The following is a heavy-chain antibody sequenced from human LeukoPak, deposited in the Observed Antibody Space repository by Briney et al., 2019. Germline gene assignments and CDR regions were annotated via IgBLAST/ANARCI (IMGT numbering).Heavy chain of an antibody. J-gene: IGHJ1*01. CDR1: GGNFNTYA. Sequence: SVKVSCKASGGNFNTYAISWVRQAPGQGLEWMGGIIPIFGTGNYAQKFQCRVTITADKSTNTAYMELSSLKSEDTAVYYCARDHDLTGTYEYLKYWGQGTLVSVSS. D-gene: IGHD7-27*01. CDR3: ARDHDLTGTYEYLKY. CDR2: IIPIFGTG. V-gene: IGHV1-69*06.